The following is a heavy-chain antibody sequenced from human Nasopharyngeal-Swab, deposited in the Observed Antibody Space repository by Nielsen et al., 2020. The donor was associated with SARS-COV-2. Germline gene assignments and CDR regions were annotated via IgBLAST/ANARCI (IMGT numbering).Heavy chain of an antibody. CDR2: IYPGDSDT. V-gene: IGHV5-51*01. CDR1: GSSFSSYW. CDR3: ARRNSEGGMADAFEI. D-gene: IGHD2/OR15-2a*01. Sequence: GGSLILSCWGSGSSFSSYWIGWVRQMPGKGLEWMGVIYPGDSDTRYSPSFQGQVTISVDKSITTAYLQWSSLKASDTAMYYCARRNSEGGMADAFEIWGQGTMVTVSS. J-gene: IGHJ3*02.